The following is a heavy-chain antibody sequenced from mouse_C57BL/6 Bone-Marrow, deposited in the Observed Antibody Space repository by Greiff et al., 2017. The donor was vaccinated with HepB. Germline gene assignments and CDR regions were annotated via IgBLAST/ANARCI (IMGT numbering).Heavy chain of an antibody. CDR1: GFNIKDDY. CDR2: IDPENGDT. V-gene: IGHV14-4*01. D-gene: IGHD1-1*01. CDR3: TTGYGSSFAY. Sequence: VQLKESGAELVRPGASVKLSCTASGFNIKDDYMHWVKQRPEQGLEWIGWIDPENGDTEYASKFQGKATITADTSSNTAYLQLSSLTSEDTAVYYCTTGYGSSFAYWGQGTLVTVSA. J-gene: IGHJ3*01.